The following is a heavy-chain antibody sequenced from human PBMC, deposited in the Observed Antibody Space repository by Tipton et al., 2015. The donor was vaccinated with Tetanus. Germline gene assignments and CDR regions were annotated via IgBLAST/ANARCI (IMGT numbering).Heavy chain of an antibody. J-gene: IGHJ1*01. V-gene: IGHV4-61*01. CDR1: GGSVSSGSYY. D-gene: IGHD1-1*01. Sequence: TLSLTCTIFGGSVSSGSYYWAWIRQPPGKGLEYIGYILYGGGTHYNPSLKSRVTVSADPSQNQFSLKLSSVTAADTAVYYCAKDVNWNLRYFQHWGQGTVVTVSS. CDR2: ILYGGGT. CDR3: AKDVNWNLRYFQH.